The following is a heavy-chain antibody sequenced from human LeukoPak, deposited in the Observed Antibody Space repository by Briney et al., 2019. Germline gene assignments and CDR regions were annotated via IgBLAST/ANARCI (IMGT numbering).Heavy chain of an antibody. V-gene: IGHV4-59*01. Sequence: SETLSLTCSVSRGSISSYYWSWIRQPPGKGLEWIGYIYYTGSTYSNPSLRSRVTISLDTSKNQFSLSLSSVTAADTAVYYCARGVQYCSSNSYRTYDMDVWGQGTTVTVSS. D-gene: IGHD2-2*01. J-gene: IGHJ6*02. CDR3: ARGVQYCSSNSYRTYDMDV. CDR2: IYYTGST. CDR1: RGSISSYY.